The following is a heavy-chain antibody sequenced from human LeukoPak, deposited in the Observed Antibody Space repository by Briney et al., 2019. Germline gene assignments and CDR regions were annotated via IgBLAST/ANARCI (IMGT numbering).Heavy chain of an antibody. CDR3: AKDRECSGGACYRYFDY. CDR2: IRGSGGSA. V-gene: IGHV3-23*01. J-gene: IGHJ4*02. Sequence: GGSLRLSCAASGFIFDDYSMHWVRQAPGKGLEWVSAIRGSGGSASYADSVQGRFTISRDNSENTLYLQMSSLRAEDTAVYYCAKDRECSGGACYRYFDYWGQGTLVTISS. CDR1: GFIFDDYS. D-gene: IGHD2-15*01.